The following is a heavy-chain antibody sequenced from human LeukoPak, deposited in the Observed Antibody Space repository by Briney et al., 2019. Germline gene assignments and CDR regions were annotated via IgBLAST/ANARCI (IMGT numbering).Heavy chain of an antibody. CDR3: AGGGFPGTTTPYFDY. Sequence: ASVKVSCKASGGTFSSYAISWVRQAPGQGLEWMGGIIPIFGTANYAQKFQGRVTITTDESTSTAYMELSSLRSEDTAVYYCAGGGFPGTTTPYFDYWGQGTLITVSS. CDR2: IIPIFGTA. J-gene: IGHJ4*02. CDR1: GGTFSSYA. D-gene: IGHD1-7*01. V-gene: IGHV1-69*05.